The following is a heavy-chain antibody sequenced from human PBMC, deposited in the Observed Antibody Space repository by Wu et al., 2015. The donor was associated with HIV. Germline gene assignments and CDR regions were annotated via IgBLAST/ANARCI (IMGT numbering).Heavy chain of an antibody. Sequence: QVQLVQSGAEVKKPGASVKVSCKASGYTFTSYYMHWVRQAPGQGLEWMGIINPSGGSTSYAQKFQGRVTMTRDTSTSTVYMELSSLRSEDTAVYYCARAPVTTVTQVAFDIWGQGDNGHRLF. V-gene: IGHV1-46*03. CDR1: GYTFTSYY. CDR3: ARAPVTTVTQVAFDI. CDR2: INPSGGST. D-gene: IGHD4-17*01. J-gene: IGHJ3*02.